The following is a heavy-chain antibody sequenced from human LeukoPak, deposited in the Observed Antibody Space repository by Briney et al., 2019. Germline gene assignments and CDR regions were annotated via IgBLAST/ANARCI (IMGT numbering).Heavy chain of an antibody. CDR1: GFTFSSHP. J-gene: IGHJ6*02. D-gene: IGHD6-13*01. V-gene: IGHV3-23*01. CDR3: AKKGAIAAAPARGPYYYYGMDV. Sequence: GGSLRLSCAASGFTFSSHPMTWVRQAPGKGLEWVSAITDRGGNTYYADSVKGRFTISRDNSKNTLYLQMNSLKVEDTAVYYCAKKGAIAAAPARGPYYYYGMDVWGQGTTVTVSS. CDR2: ITDRGGNT.